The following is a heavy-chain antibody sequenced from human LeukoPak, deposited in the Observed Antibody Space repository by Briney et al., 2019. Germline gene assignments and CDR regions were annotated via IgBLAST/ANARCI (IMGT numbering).Heavy chain of an antibody. D-gene: IGHD3-10*01. J-gene: IGHJ6*03. CDR1: GGSISSYY. CDR2: IYTSGRT. Sequence: SETLSLTCTVSGGSISSYYWSWVRQPAGKGLEWIGRIYTSGRTNYNPSLKSRVTMSVDTSKNQFSLKLSSVTAADTAVYYCARSITMVRGVIWVLGYMDVWGKGTTVTVSS. V-gene: IGHV4-4*07. CDR3: ARSITMVRGVIWVLGYMDV.